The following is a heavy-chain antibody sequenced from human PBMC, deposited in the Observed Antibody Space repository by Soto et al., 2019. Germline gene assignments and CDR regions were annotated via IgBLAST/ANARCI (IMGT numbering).Heavy chain of an antibody. CDR2: IYHSGST. J-gene: IGHJ6*02. CDR3: AGWRVTPMVIGSYYYGMDV. D-gene: IGHD5-18*01. V-gene: IGHV4-4*02. CDR1: GGSISSSNW. Sequence: PSETLSLTCAVSGGSISSSNWWSWVRQPPGKGLEWIGEIYHSGSTNYNPSLKSRVTISVDKSKNQFSLKLSSVTAADTAVYYCAGWRVTPMVIGSYYYGMDVWSQGHTSTASS.